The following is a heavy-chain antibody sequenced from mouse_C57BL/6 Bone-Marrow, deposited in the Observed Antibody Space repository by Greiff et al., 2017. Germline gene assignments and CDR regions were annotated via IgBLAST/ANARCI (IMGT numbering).Heavy chain of an antibody. CDR2: INPYNGGT. V-gene: IGHV1-19*01. CDR1: GYTFTDYY. D-gene: IGHD2-2*01. CDR3: ASGLPPCY. J-gene: IGHJ2*01. Sequence: EVQLQQSGPVLVKPGASVKMSCKASGYTFTDYYMNWVKQSHGKSLEWIGDINPYNGGTSYNQKFKGKATLTVDKSSITAYMELNSLTSEDSAVYYCASGLPPCYWGQGTTLTVSS.